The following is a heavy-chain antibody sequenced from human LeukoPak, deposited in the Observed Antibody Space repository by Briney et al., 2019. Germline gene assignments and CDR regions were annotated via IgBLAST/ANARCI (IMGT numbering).Heavy chain of an antibody. CDR2: IRSKAYGGTT. CDR1: GFTFGDYA. J-gene: IGHJ3*02. Sequence: GGSLRLSCTASGFTFGDYAMSWVRQAPGKGLEWVGFIRSKAYGGTTEYAASVKGRFTISRDDSKSIAYLQMNSLKTEDTAVYYCTRDFYGDSLDAFDIWGQGTMVTVPS. CDR3: TRDFYGDSLDAFDI. V-gene: IGHV3-49*04. D-gene: IGHD4-17*01.